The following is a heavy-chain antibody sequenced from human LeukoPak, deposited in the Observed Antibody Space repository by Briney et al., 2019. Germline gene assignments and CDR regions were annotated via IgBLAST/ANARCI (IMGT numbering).Heavy chain of an antibody. CDR2: MHYSGST. CDR3: ARVNKIWGYFDY. J-gene: IGHJ4*02. D-gene: IGHD3-16*01. CDR1: GGSISSYY. Sequence: SETLSLTCTVSGGSISSYYWSWIRQPPGKGLEWIGYMHYSGSTNYNPSLKSRVTISLDTSKNQFSLKLISVTAADTAVYYSARVNKIWGYFDYWGRGTLVTVSS. V-gene: IGHV4-59*01.